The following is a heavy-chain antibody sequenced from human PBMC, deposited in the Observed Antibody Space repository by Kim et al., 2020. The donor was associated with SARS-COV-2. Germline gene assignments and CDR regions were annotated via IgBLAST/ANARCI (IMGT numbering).Heavy chain of an antibody. CDR3: AKETGNKYYFDY. D-gene: IGHD1-1*01. V-gene: IGHV3-23*01. CDR2: ISDSGAST. J-gene: IGHJ4*02. Sequence: GGSLRLSCAASGFTFNNYGMNWVRQAPGKGLEWVSAISDSGASTSYADSAKGRFIISRDNSKNTLYLQMNSLRAEDTAIYYCAKETGNKYYFDYWGQGTLVTVSS. CDR1: GFTFNNYG.